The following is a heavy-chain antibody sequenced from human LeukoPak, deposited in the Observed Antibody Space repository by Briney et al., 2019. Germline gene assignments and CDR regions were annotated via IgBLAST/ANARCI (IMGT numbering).Heavy chain of an antibody. CDR1: GYTFTSYG. D-gene: IGHD3-16*01. V-gene: IGHV1-18*01. CDR3: ARDGITFGGVATRYYYGMDV. Sequence: ASVKVSCKASGYTFTSYGISWVRQAPGQGLEWMGWISAYNGNTNYAQKLQGRVTMTTDTSTSTAYMELRSLRSDDTAVYYCARDGITFGGVATRYYYGMDVWGQGTTVTVSS. CDR2: ISAYNGNT. J-gene: IGHJ6*02.